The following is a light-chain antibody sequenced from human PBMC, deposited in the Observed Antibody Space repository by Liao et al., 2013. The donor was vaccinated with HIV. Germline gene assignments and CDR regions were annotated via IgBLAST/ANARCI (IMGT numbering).Light chain of an antibody. V-gene: IGLV3-21*04. Sequence: SYVLTQPPSVSVAPGKTARITCGGNNIGSKSVHWYQQKPGQAPVLVIYYDSDRPSGIPERFSGSNSGNTATLTISGTQAMDEADYYCQAWDSSSDHYVFGTGTKVTVL. CDR2: YDS. J-gene: IGLJ1*01. CDR3: QAWDSSSDHYV. CDR1: NIGSKS.